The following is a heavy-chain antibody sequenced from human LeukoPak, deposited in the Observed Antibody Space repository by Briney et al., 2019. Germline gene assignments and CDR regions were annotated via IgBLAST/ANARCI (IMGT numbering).Heavy chain of an antibody. V-gene: IGHV3-30*04. D-gene: IGHD4-17*01. J-gene: IGHJ4*02. CDR3: ATDYGDYEPIDY. Sequence: GRSLSLSCTASGVILSNYAMQWVRRPPGRGLEWVAVISFDGTNNYYGDSVEGRFSFARDNCKNTLYLQMNSLRPDDTAMYYCATDYGDYEPIDYWGQGTLVTVSS. CDR1: GVILSNYA. CDR2: ISFDGTNN.